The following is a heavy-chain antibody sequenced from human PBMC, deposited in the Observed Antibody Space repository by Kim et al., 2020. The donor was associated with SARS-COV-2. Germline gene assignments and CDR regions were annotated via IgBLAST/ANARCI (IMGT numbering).Heavy chain of an antibody. V-gene: IGHV3-23*01. CDR2: ISGSGGGT. CDR1: GFTFSNYA. D-gene: IGHD2-21*02. Sequence: GGSLRLSCAASGFTFSNYAMSWVRQAPGKGLEWVSVISGSGGGTYYADSVKGRFTISRDNSKNTLYLQLNSLRVEDTAVYYCAKSFVVVTAMEDYWGQGTLVTVSS. CDR3: AKSFVVVTAMEDY. J-gene: IGHJ4*02.